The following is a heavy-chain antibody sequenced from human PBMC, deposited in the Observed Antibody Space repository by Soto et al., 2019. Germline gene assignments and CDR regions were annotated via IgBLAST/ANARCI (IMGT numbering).Heavy chain of an antibody. CDR3: TRSTNRNYEYYFDY. V-gene: IGHV2-70*17. Sequence: SGPTLVNPKQTLILTCASSGFSLSRKGMSVSWIRQPPGKALEFLAPIDWEEEKFYSPSLRTRLTVSKDTSKSQVVLTLTNVDPVDTATYYCTRSTNRNYEYYFDYWGQGTLVTV. CDR2: IDWEEEK. D-gene: IGHD1-7*01. J-gene: IGHJ4*02. CDR1: GFSLSRKGMS.